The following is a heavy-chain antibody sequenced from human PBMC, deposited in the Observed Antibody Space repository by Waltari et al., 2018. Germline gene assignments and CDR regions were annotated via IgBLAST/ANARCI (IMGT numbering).Heavy chain of an antibody. V-gene: IGHV3-7*01. J-gene: IGHJ4*02. CDR3: AKSRGFEY. CDR1: GFTFSRYW. CDR2: INYDGSQR. Sequence: EVQLVESGGGLVQPGGSLRLSCGASGFTFSRYWMSWVRQTPGKGLQWVANINYDGSQRYYVDSVKGRFTISRDNAKNSVYLQMNSLRVKDTAVYYCAKSRGFEYWGQGALITVSS. D-gene: IGHD2-2*01.